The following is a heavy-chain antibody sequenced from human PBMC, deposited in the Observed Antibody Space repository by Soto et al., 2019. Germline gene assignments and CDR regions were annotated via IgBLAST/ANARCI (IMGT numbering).Heavy chain of an antibody. J-gene: IGHJ4*02. CDR1: GGSVRSGSYY. Sequence: QVQLQESGPGLVKPSETLSLTCTVSGGSVRSGSYYWGWIRQPPGKGLEWIGYIYNSGSAKYNPSLKSRVPKQKDTPKTQFSLRLGSVTAGDTAVYYWAREGGGVMGRGTYYFDYWGQGTLVTVSS. V-gene: IGHV4-61*01. D-gene: IGHD3-16*01. CDR3: AREGGGVMGRGTYYFDY. CDR2: IYNSGSA.